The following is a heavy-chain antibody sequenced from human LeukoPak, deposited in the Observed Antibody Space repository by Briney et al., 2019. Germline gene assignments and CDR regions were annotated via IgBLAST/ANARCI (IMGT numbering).Heavy chain of an antibody. CDR2: ISNNGGYT. D-gene: IGHD5-12*01. V-gene: IGHV3-23*01. CDR3: ARDRLYYGSIVATYAFDI. CDR1: GFTFSSSA. J-gene: IGHJ3*02. Sequence: GGSLRLSCAASGFTFSSSAMSWVRQAPGKGLEWVSAISNNGGYTYYADSVQGRFTISRDNSKSTLCLQMNSLRAEDTAVYYCARDRLYYGSIVATYAFDIWGQGTMVTVSS.